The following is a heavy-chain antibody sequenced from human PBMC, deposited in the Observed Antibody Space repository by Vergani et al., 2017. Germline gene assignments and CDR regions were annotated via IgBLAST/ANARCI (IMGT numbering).Heavy chain of an antibody. V-gene: IGHV1-69*01. CDR3: ARKGPDYYDXSGLIGLLGYYYYYMDV. CDR2: IIPIFGTA. D-gene: IGHD3-22*01. Sequence: QVQLVQSGAEVKKPGSSVKVSCKASGGTFRSYGISWVRQAPGQGLEWMGGIIPIFGTANYAQKFQGRVTITADESTSTAYMELSSLRSEDTAVYYCARKGPDYYDXSGLIGLLGYYYYYMDVWGKGTTVTVSS. J-gene: IGHJ6*03. CDR1: GGTFRSYG.